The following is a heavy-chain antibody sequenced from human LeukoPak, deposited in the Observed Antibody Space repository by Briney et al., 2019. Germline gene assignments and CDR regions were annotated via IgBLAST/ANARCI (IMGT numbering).Heavy chain of an antibody. CDR1: GYTFTGYY. D-gene: IGHD3-10*01. CDR2: INPNSGGT. Sequence: ASVKVSCKASGYTFTGYYTHWVRQAPGQGLEWMGRINPNSGGTNYAQKFQGRVTMTRDTSISTAYMELSRLRSDDTAVYYCATDGHYYGSGSYYDVGYWGQGTLVTVSS. V-gene: IGHV1-2*06. J-gene: IGHJ4*02. CDR3: ATDGHYYGSGSYYDVGY.